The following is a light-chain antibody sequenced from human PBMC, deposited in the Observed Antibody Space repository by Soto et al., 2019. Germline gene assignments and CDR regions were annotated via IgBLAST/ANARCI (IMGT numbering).Light chain of an antibody. Sequence: QSALTQPASASGSPGQSITISCTGTSSDVGGYNYVSWYQQHPGKAPKLMIYDVSHRPSGVSNRFSGSKSGNTASLTISGLQAEDEADYYCSSYTSSSTLGVFGGGTKLTVL. CDR1: SSDVGGYNY. CDR2: DVS. V-gene: IGLV2-14*01. CDR3: SSYTSSSTLGV. J-gene: IGLJ2*01.